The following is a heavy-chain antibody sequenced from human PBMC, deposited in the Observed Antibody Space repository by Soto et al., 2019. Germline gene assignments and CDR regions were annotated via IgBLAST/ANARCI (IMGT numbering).Heavy chain of an antibody. J-gene: IGHJ4*02. Sequence: GGALRLSCTASGCSFSNYAMNWVRQSPGKGLEWVSVITSGDTTYYADSVRGRFTISRDISKSTLYLQMNSLRAEDTAVYFCAKAGNNASASYFDNLCQGTPLTISS. V-gene: IGHV3-23*01. CDR2: ITSGDTT. CDR3: AKAGNNASASYFDN. CDR1: GCSFSNYA. D-gene: IGHD1-1*01.